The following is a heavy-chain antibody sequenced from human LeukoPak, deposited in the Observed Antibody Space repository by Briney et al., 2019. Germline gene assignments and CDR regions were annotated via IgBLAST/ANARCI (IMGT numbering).Heavy chain of an antibody. D-gene: IGHD2-15*01. CDR3: ARDLGSTLYYFDY. CDR1: GGTFSSYA. J-gene: IGHJ4*02. V-gene: IGHV1-69*05. Sequence: GASVKVSCKASGGTFSSYAISWVRQAPGQGLEWMGGIIPIFGTANYAQKFQGRVTMTRDTSTSTVYMELSSLRSEDTAVYYCARDLGSTLYYFDYWGQGTLVTVSS. CDR2: IIPIFGTA.